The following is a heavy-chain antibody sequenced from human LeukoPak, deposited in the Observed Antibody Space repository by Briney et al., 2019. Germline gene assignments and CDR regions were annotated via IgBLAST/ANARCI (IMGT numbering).Heavy chain of an antibody. Sequence: ASVKVSCKASGYTFSDYYMHWVRQAPGQGPEWMGIINPSGGSTSYAQKFQGRVTMTRDMSTSTVYMELSSLRSEDTAVYYCARGVKGWLRIYYYYMDVWGKGTTVTVSS. CDR3: ARGVKGWLRIYYYYMDV. D-gene: IGHD5-12*01. CDR1: GYTFSDYY. V-gene: IGHV1-46*01. CDR2: INPSGGST. J-gene: IGHJ6*03.